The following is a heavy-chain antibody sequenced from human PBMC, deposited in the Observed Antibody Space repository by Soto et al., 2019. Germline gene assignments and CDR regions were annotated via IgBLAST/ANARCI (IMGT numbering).Heavy chain of an antibody. J-gene: IGHJ6*02. CDR2: IDPSDSYT. D-gene: IGHD3-10*01. CDR1: GYSFTSYW. V-gene: IGHV5-10-1*01. Sequence: GQSLKISCKGSGYSFTSYWISWVRQMPGKGLEWMGRIDPSDSYTNYSPSFQGHVTISADKSISTAYLQWSSLKASDTAMYYCASRFGSIWFGESAMDVWGQGTTVTVSS. CDR3: ASRFGSIWFGESAMDV.